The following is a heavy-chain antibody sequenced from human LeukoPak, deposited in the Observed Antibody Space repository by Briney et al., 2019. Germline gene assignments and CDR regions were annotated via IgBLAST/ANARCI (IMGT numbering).Heavy chain of an antibody. D-gene: IGHD6-13*01. Sequence: EASVKVSCKASGYTFSGYLMHWLRQAPGQGLEWGGWINPKNGVTSYAQKFRGRVTVTRDTSIGTAYMELTRLRSDDTAVYYCAREKSSWETFDMWGQGTMVTVSS. CDR2: INPKNGVT. CDR3: AREKSSWETFDM. J-gene: IGHJ3*02. CDR1: GYTFSGYL. V-gene: IGHV1-2*02.